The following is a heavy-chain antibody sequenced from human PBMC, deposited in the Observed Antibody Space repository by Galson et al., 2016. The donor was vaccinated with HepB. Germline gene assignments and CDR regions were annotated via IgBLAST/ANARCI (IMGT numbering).Heavy chain of an antibody. V-gene: IGHV5-10-1*01. D-gene: IGHD3-10*01. CDR3: ARGPRRFGETPLNDY. CDR2: IDPSDSYP. J-gene: IGHJ4*02. CDR1: GYTFTSYW. Sequence: QSGAEVKKPGESLRLTCKGSGYTFTSYWINWLRQLPGKGLEWMGRIDPSDSYPNYSPSFKGQVTISVDKSINSVYIQWNSLKASDTAMYYCARGPRRFGETPLNDYWGQGTRVIVSS.